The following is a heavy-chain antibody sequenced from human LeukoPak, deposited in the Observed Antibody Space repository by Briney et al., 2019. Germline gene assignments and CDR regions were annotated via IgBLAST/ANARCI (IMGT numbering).Heavy chain of an antibody. CDR1: GGSISGSSYY. Sequence: SETLSLTCTVSGGSISGSSYYWGWIRQPPGKGLEWIGSIYYSGSTYYNPSLKSRVTISVDTSKNQFSLKLNSVTATDTAVYYCARESLAQLVLDYWGQGTLVTVSS. D-gene: IGHD6-13*01. CDR2: IYYSGST. J-gene: IGHJ4*02. CDR3: ARESLAQLVLDY. V-gene: IGHV4-39*02.